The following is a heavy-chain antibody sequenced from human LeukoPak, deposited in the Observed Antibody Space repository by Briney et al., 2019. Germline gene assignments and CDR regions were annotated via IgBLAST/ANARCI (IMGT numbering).Heavy chain of an antibody. CDR2: IIPIFGTA. Sequence: ASVKVSCKASGGTFSSYAISWVRQAPGQGLEWMGGIIPIFGTANYAQKFQGRVTITTDESTSTAYMELSSLRSEDTAVYCCARALLDIVSGAFDIWGQGTMVTVSS. V-gene: IGHV1-69*05. CDR3: ARALLDIVSGAFDI. D-gene: IGHD5-12*01. J-gene: IGHJ3*02. CDR1: GGTFSSYA.